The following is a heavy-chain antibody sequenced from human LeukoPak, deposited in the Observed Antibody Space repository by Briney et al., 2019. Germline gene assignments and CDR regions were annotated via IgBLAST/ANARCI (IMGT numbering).Heavy chain of an antibody. V-gene: IGHV4-39*01. CDR1: GGSISSSSYY. CDR2: IYYSGST. Sequence: SETLSLTCTVSGGSISSSSYYWGWLRQPPGKGLEWIGSIYYSGSTYYNPSLKSRVTISVDTSKNQFSLKLSSVTAADTAVYYCARADDVGDFDYWGQGTLVTVSS. D-gene: IGHD3-3*01. J-gene: IGHJ4*02. CDR3: ARADDVGDFDY.